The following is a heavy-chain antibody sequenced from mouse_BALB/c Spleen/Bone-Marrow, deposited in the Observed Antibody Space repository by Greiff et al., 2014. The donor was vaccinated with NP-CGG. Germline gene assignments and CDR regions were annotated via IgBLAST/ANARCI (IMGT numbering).Heavy chain of an antibody. D-gene: IGHD2-3*01. V-gene: IGHV5-6-3*01. CDR2: INSNGDTT. CDR1: GFTFSNYG. J-gene: IGHJ3*01. CDR3: ARDGYYVGFAY. Sequence: VQLKESGGGLVQPGGSLKLSCAASGFTFSNYGMSWVRQTPDKRLELVATINSNGDTTYYSDSVKGRFTISRDNAKNTLYLQMNSLKSEDTAMYYCARDGYYVGFAYWGQGTLVTVYA.